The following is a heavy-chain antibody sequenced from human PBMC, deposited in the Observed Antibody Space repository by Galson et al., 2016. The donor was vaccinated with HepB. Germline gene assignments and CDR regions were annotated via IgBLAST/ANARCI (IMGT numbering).Heavy chain of an antibody. V-gene: IGHV4-59*01. CDR3: ARGASCPECYYYGMDV. CDR1: GGSISSYY. D-gene: IGHD2-2*01. Sequence: SETLSLTCTVSGGSISSYYWSWIRQPPGKGLEWIGYIYYSGSTNYNPSLKSRVTISVDTSKNQFSLRLSSVTAADTAVYYCARGASCPECYYYGMDVWGQGTTVTVSS. CDR2: IYYSGST. J-gene: IGHJ6*02.